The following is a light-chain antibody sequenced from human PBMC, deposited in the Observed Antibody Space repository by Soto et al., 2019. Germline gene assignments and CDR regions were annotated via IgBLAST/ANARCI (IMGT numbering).Light chain of an antibody. Sequence: ETAMTQAPATLSVSPGESSILPCKASQNVYNNFAWYQHKPGQAPRLXXFDASTRATGIPARFSGSASGTEFTLPIRGLQPEDFATYDGQQYNKWPLITFGQGTRLEIK. V-gene: IGKV3-15*01. CDR3: QQYNKWPLIT. J-gene: IGKJ5*01. CDR1: QNVYNN. CDR2: DAS.